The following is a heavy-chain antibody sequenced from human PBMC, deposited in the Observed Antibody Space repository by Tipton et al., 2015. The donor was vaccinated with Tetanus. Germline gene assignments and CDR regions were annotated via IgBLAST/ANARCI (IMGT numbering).Heavy chain of an antibody. Sequence: GLVKPSETLSLTCTVSGGSISSSSYYWGWIRQPPGKRLEWIGSIYYSGSAYHNPSLKSRVTISVDTSKNQFSLKLNSVTAADTAVYYCARDRDYYGSGSRGMDVWGQGTRVTVSS. CDR3: ARDRDYYGSGSRGMDV. CDR1: GGSISSSSYY. D-gene: IGHD3-10*01. CDR2: IYYSGSA. J-gene: IGHJ6*02. V-gene: IGHV4-39*07.